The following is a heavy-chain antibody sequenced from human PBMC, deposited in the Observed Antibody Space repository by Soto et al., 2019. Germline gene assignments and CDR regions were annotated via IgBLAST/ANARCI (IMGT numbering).Heavy chain of an antibody. CDR3: ARGTVTTDYYYDMDV. D-gene: IGHD4-4*01. CDR2: IDPSDSYT. CDR1: GYSFTSYW. Sequence: GESLKISCKGSGYSFTSYWISWVRQMPGKGLEWMGRIDPSDSYTNYSPSFQGHVTISADKSISTAYLQWSSLKASDTAMYNCARGTVTTDYYYDMDVWGQGTTVTDSS. V-gene: IGHV5-10-1*01. J-gene: IGHJ6*02.